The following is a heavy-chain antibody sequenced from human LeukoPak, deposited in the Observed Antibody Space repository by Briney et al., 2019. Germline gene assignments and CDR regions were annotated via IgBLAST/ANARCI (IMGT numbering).Heavy chain of an antibody. Sequence: ASVKVSCKASGGTFSSYAISWVRQAPGQGLEWMGWINPNSGGTNYAQKFQGRVTMTRDTSISTAYMELSRLRSDDTAVYYCAREKVGGMSQWLVRGKFDYWGQGTLVTVSS. V-gene: IGHV1-2*02. D-gene: IGHD6-19*01. CDR3: AREKVGGMSQWLVRGKFDY. CDR1: GGTFSSYA. J-gene: IGHJ4*02. CDR2: INPNSGGT.